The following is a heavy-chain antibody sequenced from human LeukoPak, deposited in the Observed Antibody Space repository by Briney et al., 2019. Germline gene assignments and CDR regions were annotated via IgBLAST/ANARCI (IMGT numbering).Heavy chain of an antibody. J-gene: IGHJ4*02. D-gene: IGHD3-10*01. CDR1: GGSISSYY. Sequence: PSETLSLTCTVSGGSISSYYWSWIRQPPGKGLEWIGYFSYTGSTNYNPSLKSPVIISVDTSKNQFSLKLSSVTAADTAVYYCARDRVVRGVYDQWGQGTLVTVSS. CDR3: ARDRVVRGVYDQ. V-gene: IGHV4-59*01. CDR2: FSYTGST.